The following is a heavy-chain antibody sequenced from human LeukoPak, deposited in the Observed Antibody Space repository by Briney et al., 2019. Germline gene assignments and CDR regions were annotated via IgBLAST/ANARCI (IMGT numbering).Heavy chain of an antibody. J-gene: IGHJ4*02. D-gene: IGHD1-26*01. CDR3: ASRIVGATTPFDY. V-gene: IGHV4-59*08. CDR2: IYYSGST. Sequence: SESLSLTCTVSGGSISSYYWSWIRQPPGKGLEWNGYIYYSGSTNHHPALKSRVTISVDTSKNQFSLKLSSVTAADTAVYYCASRIVGATTPFDYWGQGTLVTVSS. CDR1: GGSISSYY.